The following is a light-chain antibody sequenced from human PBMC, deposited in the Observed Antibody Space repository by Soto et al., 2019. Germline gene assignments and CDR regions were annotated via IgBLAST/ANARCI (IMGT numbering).Light chain of an antibody. Sequence: QSALTQPASVSGSPGQSITISCTGTSSDVGAYNYVSWYQHHPGKAPKLMIYDVSNRPSGVSNRFSGSKPGNTASLTISGLQAEDEADYYCNSFTTSSTLVFGGGTKVTVL. V-gene: IGLV2-14*03. J-gene: IGLJ2*01. CDR1: SSDVGAYNY. CDR3: NSFTTSSTLV. CDR2: DVS.